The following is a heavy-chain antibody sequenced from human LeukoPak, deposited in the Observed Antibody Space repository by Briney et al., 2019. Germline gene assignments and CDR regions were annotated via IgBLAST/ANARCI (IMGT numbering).Heavy chain of an antibody. CDR2: INPSGGST. CDR1: GYTFTSYG. D-gene: IGHD3-10*01. J-gene: IGHJ4*02. V-gene: IGHV1-46*01. Sequence: ASVKVSCKASGYTFTSYGISWVRQAPGQGLEWMGIINPSGGSTSYAQKFQGRVTMTRDTSTSTVYMELSSLRSEDTAVYHCARDTSGRYYGSGSYIAPFDYWGQGTLVTVSS. CDR3: ARDTSGRYYGSGSYIAPFDY.